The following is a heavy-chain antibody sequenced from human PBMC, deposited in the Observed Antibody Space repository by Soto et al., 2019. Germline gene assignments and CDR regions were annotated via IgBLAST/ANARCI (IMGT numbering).Heavy chain of an antibody. Sequence: PGGSLRLSCAASGFTFSGSAMHWVRQASGKGLEWVGRIRSKANSYATAYAASVKGRFTISRDDSKNTAYLQMNSLKTEDTAVDYCTRPIAYDILTGHSELDYCGQGT. CDR1: GFTFSGSA. CDR3: TRPIAYDILTGHSELDY. J-gene: IGHJ4*02. CDR2: IRSKANSYAT. V-gene: IGHV3-73*01. D-gene: IGHD3-9*01.